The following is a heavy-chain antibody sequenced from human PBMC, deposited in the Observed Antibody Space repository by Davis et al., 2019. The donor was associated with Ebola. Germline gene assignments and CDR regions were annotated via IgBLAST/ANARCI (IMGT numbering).Heavy chain of an antibody. J-gene: IGHJ6*02. D-gene: IGHD1-1*01. Sequence: PGGSLRLSCAASGFTFSSYAMHWVRQAPGKGLEWVAVISYDGSNKYYADSVKGRFTISRDNSKNTLYLQMNSLRAEDTAVYYCAKDRERYYYYYGMDVWGQGTTVTVSS. CDR1: GFTFSSYA. CDR2: ISYDGSNK. V-gene: IGHV3-30-3*01. CDR3: AKDRERYYYYYGMDV.